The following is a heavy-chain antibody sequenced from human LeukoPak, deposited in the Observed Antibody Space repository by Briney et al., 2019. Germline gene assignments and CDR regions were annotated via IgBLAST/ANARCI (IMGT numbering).Heavy chain of an antibody. CDR2: INPSGGST. CDR1: GYTFTSYY. Sequence: ASVKVSCKASGYTFTSYYMHWVRQAPGQGLEWMGIINPSGGSTTYAQKFQGRVTITADESTSTAYMELSSLRSEDTAVYYCARGPIVVVTSEGFDIWGQGTMVTVSS. D-gene: IGHD3-22*01. V-gene: IGHV1-46*01. J-gene: IGHJ3*02. CDR3: ARGPIVVVTSEGFDI.